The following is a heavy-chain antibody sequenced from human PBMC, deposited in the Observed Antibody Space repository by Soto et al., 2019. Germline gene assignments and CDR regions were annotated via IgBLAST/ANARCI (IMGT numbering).Heavy chain of an antibody. CDR3: ARGNHRWIQLWYFDL. Sequence: QVQLVQSGAEVKKPGSSVTVSCKASGGTFSSYTISWVRQAPGQGLEWMGGIIPIFGTANYAQKFQGRVTXTXXXSXXTAYMELSSLRSEDTAVYYCARGNHRWIQLWYFDLWGRGTLVTVSS. CDR2: IIPIFGTA. CDR1: GGTFSSYT. V-gene: IGHV1-69*05. D-gene: IGHD5-18*01. J-gene: IGHJ2*01.